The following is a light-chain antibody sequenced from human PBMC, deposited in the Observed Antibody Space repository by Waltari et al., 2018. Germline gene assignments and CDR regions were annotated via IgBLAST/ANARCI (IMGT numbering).Light chain of an antibody. CDR3: MFWPNNVWV. J-gene: IGLJ3*02. CDR2: SKSDSEK. V-gene: IGLV5-37*01. CDR1: SDINVGDFI. Sequence: QPVLTQPPSSSASPGDSARLTCTLPSDINVGDFIIYWYQQKPGSPPRFLLYSKSDSEKAQGSGVPSRFSGSKDASANAGILLIAGLQSEDEADYYCMFWPNNVWVFGGGTKLTVL.